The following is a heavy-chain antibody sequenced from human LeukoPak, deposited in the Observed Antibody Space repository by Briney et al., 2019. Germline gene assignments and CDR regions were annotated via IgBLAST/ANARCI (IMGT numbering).Heavy chain of an antibody. CDR3: ARGDLTMVRGDGGY. CDR1: GGSISSYY. D-gene: IGHD3-10*01. J-gene: IGHJ4*02. Sequence: SETLSLTCTVSGGSISSYYWSWIRQPAGKGLEWIGRIYTSGSTNYNPSLKSRVTMSVDRSKNQFSLKLSSVTAADTAVYYCARGDLTMVRGDGGYWGQGTLVTVSS. V-gene: IGHV4-4*07. CDR2: IYTSGST.